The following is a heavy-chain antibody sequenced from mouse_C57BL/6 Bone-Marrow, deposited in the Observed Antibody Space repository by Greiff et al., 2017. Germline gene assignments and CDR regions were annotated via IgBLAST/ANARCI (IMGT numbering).Heavy chain of an antibody. CDR1: GFTFSDYY. CDR3: ARRGITTRVYYAMDY. D-gene: IGHD2-4*01. J-gene: IGHJ4*01. V-gene: IGHV5-12*01. CDR2: ISNGGGST. Sequence: EVQLVESGGGLVQPGGSLKLSCAASGFTFSDYYMYWVRQTPEQRLEWVAYISNGGGSTYYPDTVKGRFTISRDNAKNTLYLQMSRLKSEDTAMYYCARRGITTRVYYAMDYWGQGTSVTVSS.